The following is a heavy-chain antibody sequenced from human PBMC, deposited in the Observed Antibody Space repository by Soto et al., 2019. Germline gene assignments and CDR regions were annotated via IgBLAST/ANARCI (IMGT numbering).Heavy chain of an antibody. CDR1: GGTFSHYA. Sequence: QVQLEQSGTEVKKSGSSVKVSCKASGGTFSHYAFTWVRQTPGQGLEWLGGIISSPGTGNYAQKFQGRVTITAVESTSTVYMELSGLTLEDTAVCFCARAPYQGYESSGFYLVWGQGTLVIVSA. V-gene: IGHV1-69*01. J-gene: IGHJ4*02. CDR3: ARAPYQGYESSGFYLV. CDR2: IISSPGTG. D-gene: IGHD3-22*01.